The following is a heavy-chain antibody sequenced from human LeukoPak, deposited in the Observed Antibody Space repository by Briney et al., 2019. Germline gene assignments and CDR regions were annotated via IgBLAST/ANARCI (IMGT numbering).Heavy chain of an antibody. V-gene: IGHV3-30*18. D-gene: IGHD5-18*01. Sequence: GGSLRLSCAASGFTFSSYGMHWVRQAPGKGLEWVAVISYDGSNKYYADSVKGRFTISRDNSKNTLYLQMNSLRAEDSAVYYCAKDGYVTWIQLWVPYYFDYWGQGTLVTVSS. CDR2: ISYDGSNK. J-gene: IGHJ4*02. CDR1: GFTFSSYG. CDR3: AKDGYVTWIQLWVPYYFDY.